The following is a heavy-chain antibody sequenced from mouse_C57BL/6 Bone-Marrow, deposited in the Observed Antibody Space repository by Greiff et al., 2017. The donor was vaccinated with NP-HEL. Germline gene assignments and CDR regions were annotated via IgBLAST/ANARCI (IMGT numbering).Heavy chain of an antibody. CDR1: GYAFSSSW. Sequence: VQLQQSGPELVKPGASVKISCKASGYAFSSSWVNWVKQRPGKGLEWIGRIYPGDGDTNYNGKFKGKATLTADKSSSTAYMQLSSLTSEDSAVYFCANSSGYGFDYWGQGTTLTVSS. J-gene: IGHJ2*01. CDR3: ANSSGYGFDY. CDR2: IYPGDGDT. V-gene: IGHV1-82*01. D-gene: IGHD3-2*02.